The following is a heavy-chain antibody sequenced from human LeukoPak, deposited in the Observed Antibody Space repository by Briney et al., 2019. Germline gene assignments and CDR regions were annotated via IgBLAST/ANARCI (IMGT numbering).Heavy chain of an antibody. J-gene: IGHJ4*02. CDR3: AKDRGSRDYYFDY. CDR2: IRYDGSNK. Sequence: PGGSLRLSCAASGFTFSSYGMHWVRQAPGKGLEWVAFIRYDGSNKYYADSVKGRFTISRDNSKNTLYLQMNSLRAEDTAVYYCAKDRGSRDYYFDYGGQGTLVTVSS. V-gene: IGHV3-30*02. D-gene: IGHD3-10*01. CDR1: GFTFSSYG.